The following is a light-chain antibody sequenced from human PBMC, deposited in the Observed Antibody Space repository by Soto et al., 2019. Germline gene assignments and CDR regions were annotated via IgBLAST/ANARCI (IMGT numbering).Light chain of an antibody. Sequence: EIVLTQSPATLSLSPGERATLSCRASQSIRNYLAWYKQKPGQAPRLLIYDASNRATGIPARFSGSGSGTDFTLTISSLEPEDFAVYYCHQRINWPPITFGQGTRLEIK. CDR2: DAS. CDR1: QSIRNY. CDR3: HQRINWPPIT. V-gene: IGKV3-11*01. J-gene: IGKJ5*01.